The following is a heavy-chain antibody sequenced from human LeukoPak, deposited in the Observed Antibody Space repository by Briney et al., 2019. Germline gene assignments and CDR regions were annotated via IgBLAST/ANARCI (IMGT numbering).Heavy chain of an antibody. D-gene: IGHD3-22*01. CDR1: GGSISSYY. CDR2: VYYSGSI. V-gene: IGHV4-59*04. CDR3: ARRSYDSSGYRDWYFDL. J-gene: IGHJ2*01. Sequence: SETLSLTCAVSGGSISSYYWSWIRQPPGKGLEWIGYVYYSGSIYYNPSLKSRVTMSVDTSRNQFSLKLSSVTAVDTAVYYCARRSYDSSGYRDWYFDLWGRGNLVTVSS.